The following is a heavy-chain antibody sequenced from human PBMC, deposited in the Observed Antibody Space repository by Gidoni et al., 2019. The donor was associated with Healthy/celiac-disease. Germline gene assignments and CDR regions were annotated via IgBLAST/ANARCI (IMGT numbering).Heavy chain of an antibody. CDR3: ARVSIAVAVDY. D-gene: IGHD6-19*01. CDR2: IIPILGIA. V-gene: IGHV1-69*09. J-gene: IGHJ4*02. Sequence: QVQLVQSGAEVKKPGSSVKVSCKASGGPFSSYAIRWVRQAPGQGLEWMGRIIPILGIANYAQKFQGRVTITADKSTSTAYMELSSLRSEDTAVYYCARVSIAVAVDYWGQGTLVTVSS. CDR1: GGPFSSYA.